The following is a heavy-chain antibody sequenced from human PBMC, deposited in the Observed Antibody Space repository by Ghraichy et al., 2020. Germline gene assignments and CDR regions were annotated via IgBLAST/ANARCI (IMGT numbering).Heavy chain of an antibody. CDR2: IWYDGTTE. D-gene: IGHD1-26*01. J-gene: IGHJ4*02. CDR3: ARAWEQDFDY. Sequence: GGSLRLSCAASGFTFSDYGIHWVRQAPGMGLEWVAIIWYDGTTEYYADSVKGRFIISRDNSKNTVYLQMNSLRVEDTAVYYCARAWEQDFDYWGQGTLVTVSS. CDR1: GFTFSDYG. V-gene: IGHV3-33*01.